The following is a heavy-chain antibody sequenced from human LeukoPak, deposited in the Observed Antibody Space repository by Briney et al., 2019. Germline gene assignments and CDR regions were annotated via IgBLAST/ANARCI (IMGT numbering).Heavy chain of an antibody. J-gene: IGHJ4*02. D-gene: IGHD2-2*01. V-gene: IGHV1-18*01. CDR2: ISAYNGNT. Sequence: ASVKVSCKASGYTFTSYGISWVRQAPGQGLEWMGWISAYNGNTNYAQKLQGRVTMTTDTSTSTAYMELRSLRSDDTAVYYCARDNPLVVPAAMDDWGQGTLVTVSS. CDR1: GYTFTSYG. CDR3: ARDNPLVVPAAMDD.